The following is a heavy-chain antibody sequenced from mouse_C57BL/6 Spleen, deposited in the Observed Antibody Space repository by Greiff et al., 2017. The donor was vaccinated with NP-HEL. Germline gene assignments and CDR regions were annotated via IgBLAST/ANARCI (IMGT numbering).Heavy chain of an antibody. Sequence: EVQLVESGGDLVKPGGSLKLSCAASGFTFSSYGMSWVRQTPDKRLEWVATISSGGSYTYYPDSVKGRFTISRDNAKNTLYLQMSSLKSEDTAMYYCARKGYDGVWFAYWGQGTLVTVSA. V-gene: IGHV5-6*01. CDR2: ISSGGSYT. D-gene: IGHD2-2*01. CDR3: ARKGYDGVWFAY. J-gene: IGHJ3*01. CDR1: GFTFSSYG.